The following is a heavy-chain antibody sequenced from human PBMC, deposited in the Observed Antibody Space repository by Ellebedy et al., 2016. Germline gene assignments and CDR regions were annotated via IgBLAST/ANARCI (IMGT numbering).Heavy chain of an antibody. V-gene: IGHV1-8*01. J-gene: IGHJ4*02. D-gene: IGHD3-22*01. CDR1: GYPFTSSD. Sequence: ASVKVSXXASGYPFTSSDMHWVRQVTGQGLEWMGWMNLGSDNTAYAQKFQGRVTMTSNTSISTAYMELSSLRSEDTAVYYCARGGYYHSSAYWGQGTLVTVSS. CDR2: MNLGSDNT. CDR3: ARGGYYHSSAY.